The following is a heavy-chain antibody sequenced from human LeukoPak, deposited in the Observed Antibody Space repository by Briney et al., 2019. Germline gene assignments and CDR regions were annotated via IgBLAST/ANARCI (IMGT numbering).Heavy chain of an antibody. Sequence: PSETLSLTCTVSGGAISSYYWSWIRQPPGKGLEWIGYIYYSGSTNYNPSLKSRVTISVDTSKNQFSLKLSSVTAADTAAYYCARDRYSSGWQHYYYMDVWGKGTTVTVSS. CDR3: ARDRYSSGWQHYYYMDV. D-gene: IGHD6-19*01. V-gene: IGHV4-59*01. J-gene: IGHJ6*03. CDR2: IYYSGST. CDR1: GGAISSYY.